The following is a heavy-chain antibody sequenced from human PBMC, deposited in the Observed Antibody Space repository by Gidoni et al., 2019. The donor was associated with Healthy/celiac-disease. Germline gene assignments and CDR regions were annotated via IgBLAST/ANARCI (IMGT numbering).Heavy chain of an antibody. D-gene: IGHD3-10*01. Sequence: QVQLVESGGGVVQPGRSLRLPCAASGFTFSSYGMHWVRQAPGKGLEWVAVIWYDGSNKYYADSVKGRFTISRDNSKNTLYLQMNSLRAEDTAVYYCARSGDQNDYGDSWGQGTLVTVSS. J-gene: IGHJ4*02. CDR3: ARSGDQNDYGDS. CDR2: IWYDGSNK. CDR1: GFTFSSYG. V-gene: IGHV3-33*01.